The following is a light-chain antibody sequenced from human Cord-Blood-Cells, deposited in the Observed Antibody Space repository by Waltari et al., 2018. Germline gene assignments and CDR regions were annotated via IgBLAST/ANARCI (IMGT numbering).Light chain of an antibody. Sequence: QSVLTQPPSVSGAPGQGVTISCTGSSSNIGAGHDVHWYQQLPGTAPKLLIYGNSDRPSGVPDRFSGSKSGTSASLAISGLQAEDEADYYCQSYASSLSGWVVGGGTKLTVL. CDR1: SSNIGAGHD. CDR3: QSYASSLSGWV. CDR2: GNS. J-gene: IGLJ3*02. V-gene: IGLV1-40*01.